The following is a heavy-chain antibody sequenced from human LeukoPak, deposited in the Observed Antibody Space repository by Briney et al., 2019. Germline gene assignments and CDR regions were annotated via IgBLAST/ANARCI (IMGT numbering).Heavy chain of an antibody. J-gene: IGHJ6*02. V-gene: IGHV1-8*01. CDR1: GYTFTSYD. CDR3: ARGITYQLPYYYYYYGMDV. Sequence: GASVKVSCKASGYTFTSYDINWVRQATGQGLEWMGWMNPNSGNTGYAQKFQGRVTMTRNTSISTAYMELSSLRSEDTAVYYCARGITYQLPYYYYYYGMDVWGQGTTVTVSS. CDR2: MNPNSGNT. D-gene: IGHD2-2*01.